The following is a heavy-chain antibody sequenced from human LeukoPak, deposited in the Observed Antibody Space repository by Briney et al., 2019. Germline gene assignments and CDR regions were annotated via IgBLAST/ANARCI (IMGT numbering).Heavy chain of an antibody. CDR3: AKGGSSSPRSTFDY. CDR2: ISNNGGYT. Sequence: GGSLRLSCAASGFTFSSSAMSWVRQAPGKGLEWVSAISNNGGYTYYADSVQGRFTISRDNSKGTLCLQMNSLRAEDTAVYYCAKGGSSSPRSTFDYWGQGTLLTVSS. V-gene: IGHV3-23*01. D-gene: IGHD6-13*01. J-gene: IGHJ4*02. CDR1: GFTFSSSA.